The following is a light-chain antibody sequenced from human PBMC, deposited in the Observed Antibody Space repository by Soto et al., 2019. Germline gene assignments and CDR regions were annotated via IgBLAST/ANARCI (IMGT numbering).Light chain of an antibody. CDR1: RSLTTY. V-gene: IGKV1-39*01. CDR2: GAS. Sequence: DIQMTQSPSSLSASVGDRVTITCRASRSLTTYLNWYQNNTGNAPKLLIYGASFLQSGVPSRFSGTGTETEYTLTICSLPPYDFATYHYPQSDNAHGGCLSLGGRTKVVIK. J-gene: IGKJ4*01. CDR3: PQSDNAHGGCLS.